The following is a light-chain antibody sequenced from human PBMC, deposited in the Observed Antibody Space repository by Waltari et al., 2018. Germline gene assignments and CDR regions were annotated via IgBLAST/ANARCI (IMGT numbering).Light chain of an antibody. V-gene: IGKV3-15*01. J-gene: IGKJ3*01. CDR2: DAS. CDR3: QQYNDWPPFT. CDR1: QSISSN. Sequence: ELVMTQSPATLPLSPGERATLSCRASQSISSNLAWYQQKPGQAPKLLIYDASTRSAGIPARFSGSGSGTEFTLTINSLQSEDFAVYYCQQYNDWPPFTFGPGTRVDIK.